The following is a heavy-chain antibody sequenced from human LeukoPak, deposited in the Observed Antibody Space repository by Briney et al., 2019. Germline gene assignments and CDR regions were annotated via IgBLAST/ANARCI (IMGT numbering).Heavy chain of an antibody. V-gene: IGHV4-38-2*02. CDR1: GYSISSGYY. Sequence: SETLSLTCTVSGYSISSGYYWGWIRQPPGKGLEWIGSIYHSGSTYYNPSLKSRVTISVDTSKNQFSLKLSSVTAADTAVYYCARDVNPYNWFDPWGQGTLVTVSS. CDR2: IYHSGST. J-gene: IGHJ5*02. CDR3: ARDVNPYNWFDP.